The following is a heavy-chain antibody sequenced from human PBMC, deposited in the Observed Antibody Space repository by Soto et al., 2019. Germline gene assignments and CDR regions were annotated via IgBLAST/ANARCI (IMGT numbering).Heavy chain of an antibody. CDR3: ARGGRSAYYYYMGV. V-gene: IGHV4-59*01. J-gene: IGHJ6*03. CDR1: GGSISSYY. CDR2: IYYSGST. Sequence: SETLSLTCTVSGGSISSYYWSWIRQPPGKGLEWIGYIYYSGSTNYNPSLKSRVTISVDTSKNQFSLKLSSVTAADTAVYYCARGGRSAYYYYMGVWGKGTTVTVSS.